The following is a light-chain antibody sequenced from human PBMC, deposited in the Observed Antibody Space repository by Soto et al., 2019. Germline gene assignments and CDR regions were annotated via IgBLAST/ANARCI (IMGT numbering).Light chain of an antibody. J-gene: IGKJ5*01. CDR2: SAT. CDR3: QQYATSPS. CDR1: ESVSCRQ. V-gene: IGKV3-20*01. Sequence: EIVLTQAPGTLSLSPGERATLSCRASESVSCRQLAWYQQKPGQAPRLIMYSATNRATGIPDRFGGSVSGTDFTLPISSLEPEDFAVFYCQQYATSPSFGQGKRLEIK.